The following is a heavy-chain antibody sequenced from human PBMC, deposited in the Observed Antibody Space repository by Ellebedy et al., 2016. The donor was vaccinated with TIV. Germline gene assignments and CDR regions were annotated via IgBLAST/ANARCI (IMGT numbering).Heavy chain of an antibody. CDR2: IYPGDSDT. CDR1: GYSFTSYW. Sequence: GESLKISCKGSGYSFTSYWIGWVRQMPGKGLEWMGIIYPGDSDTRYSPSFQGQVTISADKSISTAYLQWSSLKASDTAMYYCARRGSGGYYDSSGFDYWGQGTLVTVSS. CDR3: ARRGSGGYYDSSGFDY. V-gene: IGHV5-51*01. J-gene: IGHJ4*02. D-gene: IGHD3-22*01.